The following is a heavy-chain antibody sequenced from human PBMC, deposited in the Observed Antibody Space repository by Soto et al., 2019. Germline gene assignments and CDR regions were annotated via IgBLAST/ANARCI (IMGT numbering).Heavy chain of an antibody. CDR2: ISYEGSDK. D-gene: IGHD3-10*01. Sequence: LRLSCAASGFTFSSYGMHWVRQAPGKGLEWVAVISYEGSDKYYADSVKGRFTISRDNSKNTLYLQMNSLRAEDTAVYYCAKDRTMFRGVPEADVWGQGTTVTVSS. CDR3: AKDRTMFRGVPEADV. J-gene: IGHJ6*02. CDR1: GFTFSSYG. V-gene: IGHV3-30*18.